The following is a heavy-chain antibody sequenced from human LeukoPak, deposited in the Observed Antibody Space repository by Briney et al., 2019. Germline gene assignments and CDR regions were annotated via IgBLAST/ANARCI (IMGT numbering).Heavy chain of an antibody. CDR3: ARTATHDYGDKTQTFDY. J-gene: IGHJ4*02. Sequence: GGSLRLSCAASGFTFGSYSMNWVRQAPGKGLEWVSSISSSSSYIYYADSVKGRFTISRDNAKNSLYLQMNSLRAEDTAVYYCARTATHDYGDKTQTFDYWGQGTLVTVSS. CDR2: ISSSSSYI. CDR1: GFTFGSYS. V-gene: IGHV3-21*01. D-gene: IGHD4-17*01.